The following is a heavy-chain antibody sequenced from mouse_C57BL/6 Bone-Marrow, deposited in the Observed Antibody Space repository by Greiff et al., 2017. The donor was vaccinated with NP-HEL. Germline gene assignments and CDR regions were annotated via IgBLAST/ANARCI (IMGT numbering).Heavy chain of an antibody. CDR3: TRFYYGSSGPCEWFDY. V-gene: IGHV5-9-1*02. CDR1: GFTFSSYA. Sequence: DVMLVESGEGLVKPGGSLKLSCAASGFTFSSYAMSWVRQTPEKRLEWVAYISSGGDYIYYADTVKGRFTISRDNARNTLYLQMSSLKSEDTAMYYCTRFYYGSSGPCEWFDYWGQGTTLTVSS. D-gene: IGHD1-1*01. CDR2: ISSGGDYI. J-gene: IGHJ2*01.